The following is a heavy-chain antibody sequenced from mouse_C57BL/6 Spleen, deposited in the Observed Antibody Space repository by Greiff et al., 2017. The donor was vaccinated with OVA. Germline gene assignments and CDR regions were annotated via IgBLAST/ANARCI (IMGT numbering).Heavy chain of an antibody. CDR3: ARGGTRGDYAMDY. CDR1: GYTFTSYT. Sequence: VKLQESGAELARPGASVKMSCKASGYTFTSYTMHWVKQRPGQGLEWIGYINPSSGYTKYNQKFKDKATLTADKSSSAAYMQLSSLTSEDSAVYYCARGGTRGDYAMDYWGQGTSVTVSS. V-gene: IGHV1-4*01. D-gene: IGHD3-3*01. CDR2: INPSSGYT. J-gene: IGHJ4*01.